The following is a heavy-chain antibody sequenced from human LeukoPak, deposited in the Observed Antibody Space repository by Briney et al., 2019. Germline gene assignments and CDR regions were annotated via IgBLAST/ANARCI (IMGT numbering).Heavy chain of an antibody. J-gene: IGHJ2*01. CDR3: ARVQGLNFRWYFDL. CDR2: IGTAGET. CDR1: GFTFSSYD. V-gene: IGHV3-13*01. Sequence: GGSLRLSCAASGFTFSSYDMHWVRQATGKGLEWVSAIGTAGETYYPGSVKGRFTISRENAKNSFYLQMDRPRAGDTAVYYCARVQGLNFRWYFDLWGRGTLVTVSS. D-gene: IGHD1-1*01.